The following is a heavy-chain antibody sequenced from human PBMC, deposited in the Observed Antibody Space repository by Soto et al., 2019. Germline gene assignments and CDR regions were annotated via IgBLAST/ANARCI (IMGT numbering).Heavy chain of an antibody. D-gene: IGHD6-13*01. J-gene: IGHJ3*01. CDR1: GGSISSSNW. CDR2: IYHSGST. V-gene: IGHV4-4*02. CDR3: ARGRRVELAGNGIDAFDL. Sequence: SETLSLTCAVSGGSISSSNWWSWVRQPPGKGLEWIGEIYHSGSTNYNPSLKSRVTISVDKSKNQFSLKLSSVTAADTAVYYCARGRRVELAGNGIDAFDLWGQGTMVTVSS.